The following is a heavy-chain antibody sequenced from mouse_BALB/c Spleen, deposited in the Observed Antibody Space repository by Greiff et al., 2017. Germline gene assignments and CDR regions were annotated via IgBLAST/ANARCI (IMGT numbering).Heavy chain of an antibody. V-gene: IGHV5-12-1*01. CDR3: ARIYYYGSSYAMDY. CDR2: ISSGGGST. CDR1: GFTFSSYD. J-gene: IGHJ4*01. D-gene: IGHD1-1*01. Sequence: EVKLVESGGGLVQPGGSRKLSCAASGFTFSSYDMSWVRQTPGKGLEWVAYISSGGGSTYYPDTVKGRFTISRDNAKNTLYLQMSSLKSEDTAMYYCARIYYYGSSYAMDYWGQGTSVTVSS.